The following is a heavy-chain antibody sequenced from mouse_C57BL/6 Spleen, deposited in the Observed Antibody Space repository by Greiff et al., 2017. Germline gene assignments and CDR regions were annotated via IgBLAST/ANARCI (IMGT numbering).Heavy chain of an antibody. J-gene: IGHJ4*01. Sequence: QVQLQQSGAELVKPGASVKLSCKASGYTFTDYCIPWVKQRPGQGLEWIGWFYPGSGSTKYNEKFKGKATLTADTSTSTVYMELSRLTSEDSAVYFCARHHHDSKDAMDYWGQGTSVTVSS. D-gene: IGHD2-5*01. CDR3: ARHHHDSKDAMDY. V-gene: IGHV1-62-2*01. CDR1: GYTFTDYC. CDR2: FYPGSGST.